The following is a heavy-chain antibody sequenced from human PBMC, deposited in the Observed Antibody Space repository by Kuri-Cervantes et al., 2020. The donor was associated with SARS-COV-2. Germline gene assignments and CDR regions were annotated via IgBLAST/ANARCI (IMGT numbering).Heavy chain of an antibody. J-gene: IGHJ5*02. D-gene: IGHD2-21*02. V-gene: IGHV3-74*01. CDR1: GFTFSSYW. CDR3: ARTSDRGGFDP. Sequence: GESLKISWEASGFTFSSYWMHWGRQAPGKGRGWVSRSNSDGSSTSSADSVTDRFTISRNDSKNTLYPQMYSLRAEETAVYYCARTSDRGGFDPWGQGTLVTVSS. CDR2: SNSDGSST.